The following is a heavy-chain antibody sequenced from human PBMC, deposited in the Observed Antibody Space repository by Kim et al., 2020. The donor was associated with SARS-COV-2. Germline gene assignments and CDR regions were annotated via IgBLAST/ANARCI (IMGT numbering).Heavy chain of an antibody. J-gene: IGHJ4*02. V-gene: IGHV3-30-3*01. CDR2: TSYDGSTK. Sequence: GGSLRLSCVASGFTFSNYAMHWVRQAPGKGLEWVAATSYDGSTKYNADAVKGRFTVSRDSSKNTLYLQMTSLRADDTAVYYCVRDSRVILGDPLIYFDSWGQGTLVTVSS. D-gene: IGHD2-21*01. CDR3: VRDSRVILGDPLIYFDS. CDR1: GFTFSNYA.